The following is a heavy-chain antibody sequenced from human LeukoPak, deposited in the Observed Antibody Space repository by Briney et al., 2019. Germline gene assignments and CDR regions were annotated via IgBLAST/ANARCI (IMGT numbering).Heavy chain of an antibody. CDR2: ISYDGSNK. Sequence: GGSLRLSCAASGFTFSSYAMHWVRQAPGKGLEWVAVISYDGSNKYYADSVKGRFTISRDNSKNTLYLQMNSLRAEDTAVYYCAREDGVVPGENFDYWGQGTLVTVSS. J-gene: IGHJ4*02. D-gene: IGHD2-2*01. CDR1: GFTFSSYA. V-gene: IGHV3-30-3*01. CDR3: AREDGVVPGENFDY.